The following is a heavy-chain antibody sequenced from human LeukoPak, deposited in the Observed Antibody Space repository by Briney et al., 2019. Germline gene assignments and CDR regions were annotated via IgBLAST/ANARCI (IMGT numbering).Heavy chain of an antibody. CDR2: IYHSGST. CDR3: AAMVRGVIDY. D-gene: IGHD3-10*01. V-gene: IGHV4-30-2*01. Sequence: KSSETLSLTCAVSGGSISSGGYSWSWIRQPPGKGLEWIGYIYHSGSTYYNPSLKSRVTISVDRSKNQFSLELSSVTAADTAVYYCAAMVRGVIDYWGQGTLVTVSS. CDR1: GGSISSGGYS. J-gene: IGHJ4*02.